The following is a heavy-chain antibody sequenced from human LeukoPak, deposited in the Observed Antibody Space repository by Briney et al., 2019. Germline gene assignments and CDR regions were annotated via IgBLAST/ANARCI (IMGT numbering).Heavy chain of an antibody. CDR2: INPSGGST. CDR3: ARDFKRYCSGGSCYIANWFDP. D-gene: IGHD2-15*01. Sequence: ASVKVSCKASGYTFTCCYMHWVRQAPGQGLEWMGIINPSGGSTSYAQKFQGRVTMTRDMSTSTVYMELSSLRSEDTAVYYCARDFKRYCSGGSCYIANWFDPWGQGTLVTVSS. V-gene: IGHV1-46*01. J-gene: IGHJ5*02. CDR1: GYTFTCCY.